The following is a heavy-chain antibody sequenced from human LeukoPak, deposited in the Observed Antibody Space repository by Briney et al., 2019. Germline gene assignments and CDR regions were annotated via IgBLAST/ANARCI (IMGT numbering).Heavy chain of an antibody. V-gene: IGHV4-30-2*02. J-gene: IGHJ3*02. CDR1: GGSISSGGYS. CDR2: IYHSGST. Sequence: SETLSLTCAVSGGSISSGGYSWSWIRQPPGKGLEWIGYIYHSGSTYYNPSLKSRVTISVDRSKNQFSLKLSSVTAADTAVYYCARSGYYDSNTVWAFDIWGQGTKVTVSS. D-gene: IGHD3-22*01. CDR3: ARSGYYDSNTVWAFDI.